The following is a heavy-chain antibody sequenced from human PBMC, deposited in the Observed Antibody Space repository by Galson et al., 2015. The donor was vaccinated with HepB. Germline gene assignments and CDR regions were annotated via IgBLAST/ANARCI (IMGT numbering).Heavy chain of an antibody. Sequence: SVKVSCKASGYTFTDHHIVWVRQAPGQGLEWMGWINPSNGNNNYIRNAQGRVTMTADTSTDTAYMELTSLRSDDTAVYYCARWDYYGSGDYHEAFDLWGQGTMVTVSS. CDR1: GYTFTDHH. CDR2: INPSNGNN. V-gene: IGHV1-18*04. CDR3: ARWDYYGSGDYHEAFDL. J-gene: IGHJ3*01. D-gene: IGHD3-10*01.